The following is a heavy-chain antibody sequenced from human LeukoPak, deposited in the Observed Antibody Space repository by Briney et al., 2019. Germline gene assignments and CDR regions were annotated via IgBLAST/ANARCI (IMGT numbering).Heavy chain of an antibody. CDR1: GFTFGDYA. Sequence: GGSLRLSCTASGFTFGDYAMSWVRQAPGKGLEWVSAISASGGSTYYADPVKGRFTISRDNSKNTLYLQMNSLRAEDSALYYCAKDPYNILTGYRYYFDCWGQGTLVTVSS. CDR3: AKDPYNILTGYRYYFDC. J-gene: IGHJ4*02. CDR2: ISASGGST. D-gene: IGHD3-9*01. V-gene: IGHV3-23*01.